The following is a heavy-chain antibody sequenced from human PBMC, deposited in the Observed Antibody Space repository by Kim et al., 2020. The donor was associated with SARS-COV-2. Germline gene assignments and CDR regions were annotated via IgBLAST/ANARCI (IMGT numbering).Heavy chain of an antibody. V-gene: IGHV4-39*01. CDR3: ARYCSGGSCYIPFEFDY. D-gene: IGHD2-15*01. Sequence: KSRITISVDTSKNQFSLKLSSVTAADTAVYYCARYCSGGSCYIPFEFDYWGQGTLVTISS. J-gene: IGHJ4*02.